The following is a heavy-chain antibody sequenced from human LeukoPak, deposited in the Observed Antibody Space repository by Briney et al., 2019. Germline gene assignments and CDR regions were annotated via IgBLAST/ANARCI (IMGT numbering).Heavy chain of an antibody. J-gene: IGHJ2*01. V-gene: IGHV4-30-2*01. D-gene: IGHD1-26*01. Sequence: PSQTLSLTCAVSGGSISSGGYSWSWIRQPPGKGLEWIGYIYHSGSTYYNPSLKSRVTISVDRSKNQFSLKLSSVTAADTAVCYCARDAELRNWYFDLWGRGTLVTVSS. CDR3: ARDAELRNWYFDL. CDR2: IYHSGST. CDR1: GGSISSGGYS.